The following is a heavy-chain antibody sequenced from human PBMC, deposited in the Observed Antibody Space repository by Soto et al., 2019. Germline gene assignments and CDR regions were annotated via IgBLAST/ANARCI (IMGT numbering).Heavy chain of an antibody. V-gene: IGHV4-30-4*01. CDR3: ARVTTTQYYDFWSGSGFDY. J-gene: IGHJ4*02. Sequence: QVQLQESGPGLVKPSQTLSLTCTVSGGSISGGDYYWSWIRQPPGKGLEWIGYISYSGSTYYNTSLQSRVTISVDPSKNQFSLKLSSVTAADTAVYYCARVTTTQYYDFWSGSGFDYWGQGTLVTVSS. D-gene: IGHD3-3*01. CDR2: ISYSGST. CDR1: GGSISGGDYY.